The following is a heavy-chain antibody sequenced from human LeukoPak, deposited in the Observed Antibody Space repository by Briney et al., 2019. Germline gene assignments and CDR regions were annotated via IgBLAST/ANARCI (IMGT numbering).Heavy chain of an antibody. D-gene: IGHD3-16*01. Sequence: GESLKISCKGSGYSFTSYWIGWVRQMPGKGLEWMGIIYPSDPETRYSPSLQGQVTMSADKSISTAYLQWSSLKASDTAMYYCARGYGYKNFDYWGQGTLVTVSS. CDR1: GYSFTSYW. V-gene: IGHV5-51*01. J-gene: IGHJ4*02. CDR3: ARGYGYKNFDY. CDR2: IYPSDPET.